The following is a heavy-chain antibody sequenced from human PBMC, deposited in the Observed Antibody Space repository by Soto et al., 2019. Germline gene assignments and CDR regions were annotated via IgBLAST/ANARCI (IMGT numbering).Heavy chain of an antibody. D-gene: IGHD1-7*01. J-gene: IGHJ4*02. V-gene: IGHV2-70*04. CDR2: IDWDDDK. CDR1: RFSLSTSGMR. CDR3: PRTRGTIDGGFDD. Sequence: XGPTLVTPPQTLTLTCTFSRFSLSTSGMRVSCIRQPPGKALEWLARIDWDDDKFYSTSLKTRLTISKDTSKNQVVLTMTNMDPVDTATYYCPRTRGTIDGGFDDWGQGTLVTFSS.